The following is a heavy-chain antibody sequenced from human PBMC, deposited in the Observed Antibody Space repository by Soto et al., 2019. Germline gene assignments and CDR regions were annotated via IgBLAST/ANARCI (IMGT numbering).Heavy chain of an antibody. Sequence: GGSLRLSCAASGFSFDDYAMHWVRQAPGKGLEWVSGINWNSGSIGYADSVKGRFTISRDNAKTSLYLQMNSLRAEDTALYYCAKDRGSGSYAANYYYYGMDVWGQGTTVTVSS. V-gene: IGHV3-9*01. CDR1: GFSFDDYA. CDR3: AKDRGSGSYAANYYYYGMDV. D-gene: IGHD3-10*01. J-gene: IGHJ6*02. CDR2: INWNSGSI.